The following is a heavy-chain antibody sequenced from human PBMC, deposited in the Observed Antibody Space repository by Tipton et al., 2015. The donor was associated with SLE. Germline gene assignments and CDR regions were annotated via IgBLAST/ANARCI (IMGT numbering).Heavy chain of an antibody. CDR1: GFTFSSYA. CDR3: ASQLLWFRAGAFDI. Sequence: RSLRLSCAASGFTFSSYAMHWVRQAPGKGLEWVAVISYDGSNKYYADSVKGRFTISRDNSKNTLYLQMNSLRAEDTAVYYCASQLLWFRAGAFDIWGQGTMVTVSS. V-gene: IGHV3-30*04. D-gene: IGHD3-10*01. J-gene: IGHJ3*02. CDR2: ISYDGSNK.